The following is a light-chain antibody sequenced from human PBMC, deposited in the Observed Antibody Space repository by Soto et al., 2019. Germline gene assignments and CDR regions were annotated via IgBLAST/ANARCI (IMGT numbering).Light chain of an antibody. CDR1: SSDVGGYNY. CDR2: DVS. J-gene: IGLJ1*01. V-gene: IGLV2-14*01. CDR3: SSYTSSSTTYV. Sequence: QSALTQPASVSGSPGQSITISCTGTSSDVGGYNYDSWYQQHPGKAPKLMIYDVSNRPSGVSNRFSGSKSGNTASLTISGLQAEDEADYYCSSYTSSSTTYVFGPGTKVTVL.